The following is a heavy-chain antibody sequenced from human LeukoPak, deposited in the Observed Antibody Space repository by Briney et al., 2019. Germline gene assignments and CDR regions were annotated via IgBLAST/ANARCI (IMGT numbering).Heavy chain of an antibody. CDR3: AKGSEELELLTPFDY. V-gene: IGHV3-7*03. Sequence: GGSLRLSCAASGFTLSNHWMIWVRQAPGKGLECVANIKQDGIEKYYLDSVKGRFTISRDNAKNTLYLQMNSLRAEDTAVYYCAKGSEELELLTPFDYWGQGTLVTVSS. CDR2: IKQDGIEK. D-gene: IGHD1-7*01. J-gene: IGHJ4*02. CDR1: GFTLSNHW.